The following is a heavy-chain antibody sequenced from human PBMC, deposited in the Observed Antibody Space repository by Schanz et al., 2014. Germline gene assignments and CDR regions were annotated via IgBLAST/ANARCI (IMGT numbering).Heavy chain of an antibody. V-gene: IGHV3-23*04. J-gene: IGHJ4*02. CDR2: LSGSGGST. CDR3: ARGTDWNLHY. Sequence: EVQLVESGGGLVKPGGSLRLSCAASGFTFSSYAMSWVRQAPGKGLEWVSALSGSGGSTYYADSVKGRFTISRDNSKNTLYLQMNSLRAEDTALYYCARGTDWNLHYWGQGALVTVSS. CDR1: GFTFSSYA. D-gene: IGHD1-1*01.